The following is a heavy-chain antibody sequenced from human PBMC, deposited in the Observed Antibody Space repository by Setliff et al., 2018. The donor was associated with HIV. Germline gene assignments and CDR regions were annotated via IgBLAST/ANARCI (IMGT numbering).Heavy chain of an antibody. Sequence: SETLSLTCTVSGGSISTSRHYRGWIRQPPGKGLEWIGSIYYTGSTYYNPSLKSRVTISVDTSKNQFSLKLSSVIAADTAVYYCARHAAGPDGPFDYWGQGTLVTVSS. J-gene: IGHJ4*02. CDR3: ARHAAGPDGPFDY. CDR2: IYYTGST. V-gene: IGHV4-39*01. CDR1: GGSISTSRHY.